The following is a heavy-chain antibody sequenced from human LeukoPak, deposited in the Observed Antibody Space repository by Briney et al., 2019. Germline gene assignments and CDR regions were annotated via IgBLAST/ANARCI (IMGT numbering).Heavy chain of an antibody. J-gene: IGHJ4*02. D-gene: IGHD5-18*01. CDR1: GFTFDDYA. Sequence: GGSLRLSCAASGFTFDDYAMHWVRQAPGKGLEWISGISWNSGSIGYADSVKGRFTISRDNAKNSLYLQMNSLRVEDTAVYYCARARGNTYGYFEYWGQGTLVTVSS. CDR3: ARARGNTYGYFEY. CDR2: ISWNSGSI. V-gene: IGHV3-9*01.